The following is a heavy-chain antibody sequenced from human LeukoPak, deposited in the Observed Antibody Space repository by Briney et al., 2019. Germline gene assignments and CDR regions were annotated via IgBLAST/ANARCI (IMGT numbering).Heavy chain of an antibody. D-gene: IGHD4-17*01. V-gene: IGHV4-39*02. CDR1: GGSISSSSYY. J-gene: IGHJ4*02. CDR2: IYYSGST. Sequence: PSETLSLTCTVSGGSISSSSYYWGWIRQPPGKGLEWIGSIYYSGSTYYNPSLKSRVTISVDTSKNQFSLRLSSVTAADTAVYYCARDPTTVTTIFDSWGQGTLVTVSS. CDR3: ARDPTTVTTIFDS.